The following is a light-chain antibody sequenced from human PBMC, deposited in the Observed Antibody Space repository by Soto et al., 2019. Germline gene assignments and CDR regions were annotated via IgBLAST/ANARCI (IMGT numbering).Light chain of an antibody. CDR3: QQYGNSPLT. Sequence: EIVLTQSPATLSLSPGDRATLSCRASQSFRSDYFAWYQQKPGQAPRVIIFGVSTRATAIPDRFSGSGSGTDFTLTISRLEPEDFELYYCQQYGNSPLTFGAGTKVDIX. J-gene: IGKJ4*01. CDR2: GVS. V-gene: IGKV3-20*01. CDR1: QSFRSDY.